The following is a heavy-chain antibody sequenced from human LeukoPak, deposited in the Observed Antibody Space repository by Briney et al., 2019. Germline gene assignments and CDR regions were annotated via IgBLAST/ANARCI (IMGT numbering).Heavy chain of an antibody. CDR2: LHGNGDET. J-gene: IGHJ4*02. V-gene: IGHV3-23*01. CDR3: AAKRMAGTGYYFES. CDR1: GVTFSSYA. D-gene: IGHD6-19*01. Sequence: AGGSLRLSCAASGVTFSSYAMNWVRQAPGKGLEWVSSLHGNGDETHYAGSVKGRFTISRDNSKATLYLQMNSLRADDTALYYCAAKRMAGTGYYFESWGQGTLVTVSS.